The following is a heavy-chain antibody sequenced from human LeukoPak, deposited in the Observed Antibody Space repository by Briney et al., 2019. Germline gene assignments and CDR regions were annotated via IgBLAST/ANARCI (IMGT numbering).Heavy chain of an antibody. D-gene: IGHD2-15*01. CDR2: IYYSGST. V-gene: IGHV4-59*01. J-gene: IGHJ4*02. Sequence: PSETLSLTCTVSGGSISSYYWSWIRQPPGKGLEWIGYIYYSGSTNYNPSLKSRVTISVDTSKNQFSLKLSSVTAADTAVYYCAGGEGYCSGGSCYSDYWGQGTLVTVSS. CDR3: AGGEGYCSGGSCYSDY. CDR1: GGSISSYY.